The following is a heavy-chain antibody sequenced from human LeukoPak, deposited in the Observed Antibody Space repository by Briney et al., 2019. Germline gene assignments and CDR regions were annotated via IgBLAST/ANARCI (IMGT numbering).Heavy chain of an antibody. CDR1: GFTFSSYS. J-gene: IGHJ4*02. V-gene: IGHV3-21*01. CDR3: ARDRILHSSGWYGY. Sequence: PGGSLRLSCAASGFTFSSYSMNWVRQAPGKGLEWVSSISSSSSYMYYADSVKGRFTISRDNAKNSLYMQMNSLRAEDTAVYYCARDRILHSSGWYGYWGQGTLVTVSS. D-gene: IGHD6-19*01. CDR2: ISSSSSYM.